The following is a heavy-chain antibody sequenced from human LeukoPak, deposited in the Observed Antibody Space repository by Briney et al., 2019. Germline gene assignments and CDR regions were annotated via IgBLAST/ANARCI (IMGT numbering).Heavy chain of an antibody. Sequence: SETLSLTCTVSGGSISSYYWSWIRQPPGKGLEWIGYIYYSGSTYYNPSLKSRVTISVDTSKNQFSLKLSSVTAADTAVYYCARREYSSSSWPFDYWGQGTLVTVSS. CDR2: IYYSGST. CDR3: ARREYSSSSWPFDY. D-gene: IGHD6-6*01. V-gene: IGHV4-59*04. CDR1: GGSISSYY. J-gene: IGHJ4*02.